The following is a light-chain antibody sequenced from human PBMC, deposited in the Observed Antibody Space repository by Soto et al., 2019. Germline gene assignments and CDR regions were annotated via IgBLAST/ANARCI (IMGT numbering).Light chain of an antibody. CDR2: AAS. CDR1: QSIRRY. J-gene: IGKJ4*01. V-gene: IGKV1-39*01. Sequence: DIQMTQSPSSLSASLGDRVTIACRASQSIRRYLNWYQHKPGKAPNLLIYAASSLKPGVPSRFSGSGSGTDFTLTISSLQPEDFATYYCQQTYSIPLTFGGGTKVEI. CDR3: QQTYSIPLT.